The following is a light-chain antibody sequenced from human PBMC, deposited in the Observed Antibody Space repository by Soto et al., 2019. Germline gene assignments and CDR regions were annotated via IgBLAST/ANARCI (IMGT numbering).Light chain of an antibody. CDR3: QQSSSTPQT. CDR2: VAS. V-gene: IGKV1-39*01. J-gene: IGKJ4*01. CDR1: QSISSY. Sequence: DIQMTQSPSSLSASVGDRVTITCRASQSISSYLSWYQQKPGKAPKLLINVASTLQSGVPSRFSGSGSGTDFTLDISSLQPEDFATYYCQQSSSTPQTFGGGTRVEIK.